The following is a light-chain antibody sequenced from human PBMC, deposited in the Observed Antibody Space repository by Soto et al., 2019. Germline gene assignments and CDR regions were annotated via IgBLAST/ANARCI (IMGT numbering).Light chain of an antibody. CDR3: AAWDDSLSGVV. Sequence: QSVLTQPPSASGTPGQRVTISCSGSSSNIGSNYVYWYQQLPGTAPKLLIYRNNQRPSGVPDRFSGSKFGTSASLAISGLRSEDEADYYCAAWDDSLSGVVFGGGTKLTVL. CDR2: RNN. J-gene: IGLJ2*01. CDR1: SSNIGSNY. V-gene: IGLV1-47*01.